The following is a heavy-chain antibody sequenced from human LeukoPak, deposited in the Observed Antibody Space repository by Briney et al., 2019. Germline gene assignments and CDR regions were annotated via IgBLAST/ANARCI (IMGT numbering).Heavy chain of an antibody. CDR2: INPNSGGT. CDR3: ARDRSVGATEDAFDV. CDR1: GYTFTGYY. Sequence: ASVKVSCKASGYTFTGYYMHWVRQAPGQGLEWMGWINPNSGGTNYAQGFQGRVTMTRDTSISTIYMQLSRLHFDDTAVYCCARDRSVGATEDAFDVWGPWTMVTVSS. V-gene: IGHV1-2*02. J-gene: IGHJ3*01. D-gene: IGHD1-26*01.